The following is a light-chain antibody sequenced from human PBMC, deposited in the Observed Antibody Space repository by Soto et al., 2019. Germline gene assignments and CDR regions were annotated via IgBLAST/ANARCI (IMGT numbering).Light chain of an antibody. J-gene: IGLJ2*01. CDR3: NSYTSSSTLV. Sequence: QSALTQPASVSGSPGQSITISCTGTSSDFGGYNYVSWYQQHPGKAPKLIIYDVSNRPSGVSNRFSASKSGNTASLTISGLQAEDEADYYCNSYTSSSTLVFGGGTKLTVL. V-gene: IGLV2-14*01. CDR1: SSDFGGYNY. CDR2: DVS.